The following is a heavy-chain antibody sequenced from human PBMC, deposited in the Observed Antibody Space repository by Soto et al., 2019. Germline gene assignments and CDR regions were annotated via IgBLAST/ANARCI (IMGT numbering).Heavy chain of an antibody. V-gene: IGHV3-74*01. CDR3: ARDAYIRGYYQFDY. CDR2: IHFDGSTT. CDR1: GFTFSSYW. D-gene: IGHD6-25*01. Sequence: EVQLVESGGGLVQPGGSLRLSCAASGFTFSSYWMHWVRQVPGKWLVWVSRIHFDGSTTHYADSVKGRFTISRDNAKNTLSLQMNSLRAEDTAVYYCARDAYIRGYYQFDYWGQGTLVTVSS. J-gene: IGHJ4*02.